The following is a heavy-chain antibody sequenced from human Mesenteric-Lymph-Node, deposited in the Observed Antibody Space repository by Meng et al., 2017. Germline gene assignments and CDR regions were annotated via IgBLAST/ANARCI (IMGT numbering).Heavy chain of an antibody. Sequence: GESLKISCAASGFTFSDLFVDWVRQAPGKGLEWVVRIKNRAYSYTTEYAASMKGRFAISRDDSKNSVFLQLNSLKTEDTAVYYCATIRGSFGNWGQGTLVTVSS. J-gene: IGHJ4*02. CDR2: IKNRAYSYTT. CDR1: GFTFSDLF. V-gene: IGHV3-72*01. CDR3: ATIRGSFGN.